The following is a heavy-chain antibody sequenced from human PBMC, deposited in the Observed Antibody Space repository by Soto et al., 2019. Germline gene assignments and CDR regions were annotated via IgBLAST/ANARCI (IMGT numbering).Heavy chain of an antibody. J-gene: IGHJ4*02. V-gene: IGHV4-39*01. CDR1: GGSISSSSYY. CDR2: IYYSGST. CDR3: ARHAKGSDYYGSGIY. Sequence: PSETLSLTCTVSGGSISSSSYYWGWIRQPPGKGLEWIGSIYYSGSTYYNPSLKSRVTISVDTSKNQFSLKLSSVTAADTAVYYCARHAKGSDYYGSGIYWGQGTLVTVSS. D-gene: IGHD3-10*01.